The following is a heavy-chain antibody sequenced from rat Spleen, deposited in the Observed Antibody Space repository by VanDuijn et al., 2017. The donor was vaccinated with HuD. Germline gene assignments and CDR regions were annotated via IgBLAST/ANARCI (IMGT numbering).Heavy chain of an antibody. V-gene: IGHV5-7*01. CDR1: GFTFSDYY. D-gene: IGHD1-12*01. J-gene: IGHJ2*01. CDR3: VRANRDSYAHFDY. Sequence: EVQLVESGGGLVQPGRSLKLSCAASGFTFSDYYMAWVRQAPTKGLEWVATISYADTSGHSGTYYRDSVKGRFTISRDNAKSSLYLQMDSLRPGDTATYYCVRANRDSYAHFDYWGQGVMVTVSS. CDR2: ISYADTSGHSGT.